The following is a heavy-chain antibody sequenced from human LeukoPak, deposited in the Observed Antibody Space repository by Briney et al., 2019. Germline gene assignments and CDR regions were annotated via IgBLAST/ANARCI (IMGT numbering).Heavy chain of an antibody. CDR3: ARTRVSYFDL. CDR1: GGSISSGDYY. D-gene: IGHD6-6*01. CDR2: IYYSGST. Sequence: SETLSLTCTVSGGSISSGDYYWSWIRQPPGRGLEWIGYIYYSGSTYYNPSLKSRVTISVDTSKNQFSLKLSSVTAADTAVYYCARTRVSYFDLWGRGTLVTVSS. V-gene: IGHV4-30-4*08. J-gene: IGHJ2*01.